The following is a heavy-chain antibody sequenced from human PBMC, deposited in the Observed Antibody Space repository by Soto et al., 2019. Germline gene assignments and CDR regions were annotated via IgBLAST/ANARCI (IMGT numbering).Heavy chain of an antibody. J-gene: IGHJ4*02. CDR2: IWHTGRP. V-gene: IGHV4-4*02. D-gene: IGHD2-15*01. CDR1: GDSLTNNHW. CDR3: VRDSRTGCSSINCYMH. Sequence: QLQLRESGPGLVQPSGTLSLTCDVSGDSLTNNHWWSWVRQAPGKGLEWIGEIWHTGRPNYNPSLKSRVAISIDKSNNQFSLKFSSVTAADTAVYYCVRDSRTGCSSINCYMHWGQGTLVTVSS.